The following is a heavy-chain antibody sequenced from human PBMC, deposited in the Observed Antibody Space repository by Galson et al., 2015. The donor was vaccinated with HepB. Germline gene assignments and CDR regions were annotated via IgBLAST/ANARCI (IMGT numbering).Heavy chain of an antibody. CDR3: ARFCCSSTSCYTGPDWFDP. CDR1: GFTFSSYW. D-gene: IGHD2-2*02. CDR2: IKQDGSEK. Sequence: SLRLSCAASGFTFSSYWMSWVRQAPGKGLEWVANIKQDGSEKYYVDSVKGRFTISRDNAKNSLYLQMNSLRAEDTAVYYCARFCCSSTSCYTGPDWFDPWGQGTLVTVSS. J-gene: IGHJ5*02. V-gene: IGHV3-7*01.